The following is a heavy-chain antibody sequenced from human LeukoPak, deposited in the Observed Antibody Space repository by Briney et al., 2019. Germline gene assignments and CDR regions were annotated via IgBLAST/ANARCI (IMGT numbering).Heavy chain of an antibody. CDR1: GYSFTSYW. V-gene: IGHV5-51*01. Sequence: GESLQISCKGSGYSFTSYWIGWVRQMPGKGLEWMGIIYPGDSDTRYSPSFQGQVTISADKSISTAYLQWSSLKASDTAMYYCARQTAMGYYYYYYGMDVWGQGTTVTVSS. D-gene: IGHD5-18*01. J-gene: IGHJ6*02. CDR2: IYPGDSDT. CDR3: ARQTAMGYYYYYYGMDV.